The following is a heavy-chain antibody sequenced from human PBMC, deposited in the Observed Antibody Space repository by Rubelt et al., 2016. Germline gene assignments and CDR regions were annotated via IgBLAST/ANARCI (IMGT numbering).Heavy chain of an antibody. CDR2: MSPNSGIT. D-gene: IGHD3-3*01. CDR3: ARLSITIFGVVVYYYGMDV. J-gene: IGHJ6*02. Sequence: QVQLVQSGAEVKKPGASVKVSCKASGYTFTSYDLNWVRQATGQGLEWMGWMSPNSGITGYAQKFQGRVTMTMNTSRSTAYMELSSLRSENTAVYDCARLSITIFGVVVYYYGMDVWGQGTTVTVSS. V-gene: IGHV1-8*01. CDR1: GYTFTSYD.